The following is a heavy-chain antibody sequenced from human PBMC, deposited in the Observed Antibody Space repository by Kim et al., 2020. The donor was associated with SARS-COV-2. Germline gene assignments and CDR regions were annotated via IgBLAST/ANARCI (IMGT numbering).Heavy chain of an antibody. J-gene: IGHJ4*02. Sequence: GGSLRLSCAASGFTFSSYWMSWVRQAPGKGLEWVANIKQDGSEKYYVDSVKGRFTISRDNAKNSLYLQMNSLRAEDTAVYYCARVGYDSSGWTYYFDYWGQGTLVTVSS. CDR2: IKQDGSEK. V-gene: IGHV3-7*01. CDR3: ARVGYDSSGWTYYFDY. D-gene: IGHD3-22*01. CDR1: GFTFSSYW.